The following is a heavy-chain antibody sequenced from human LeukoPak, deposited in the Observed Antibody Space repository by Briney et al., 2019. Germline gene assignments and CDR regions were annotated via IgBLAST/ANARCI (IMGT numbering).Heavy chain of an antibody. CDR2: IYYSGST. CDR3: ARLAADYGALDY. Sequence: SETLSLTCTVSGGSISSYYWSWIRQPPGKGLEWIGYIYYSGSTNYNPSLKSRVTISVDTSKNQFSLKLSSVAAADTAVYYCARLAADYGALDYWGQGTLATVSS. D-gene: IGHD4-17*01. J-gene: IGHJ4*02. CDR1: GGSISSYY. V-gene: IGHV4-59*01.